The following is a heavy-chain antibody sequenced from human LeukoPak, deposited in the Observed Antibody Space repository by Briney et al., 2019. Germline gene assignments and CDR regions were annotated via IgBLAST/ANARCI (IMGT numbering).Heavy chain of an antibody. D-gene: IGHD1-26*01. CDR1: GYTFTGYY. J-gene: IGHJ3*02. CDR3: AVFPGIVGATPLRNDAFDI. CDR2: INPNSGGT. V-gene: IGHV1-2*02. Sequence: ASVKVSCKASGYTFTGYYMHWVRQAPGQGLEWMGWINPNSGGTNYTQKFQGRVTMTRDTSISTAYMELSRLRSDDTAVYYCAVFPGIVGATPLRNDAFDIWGQGTMVTVSS.